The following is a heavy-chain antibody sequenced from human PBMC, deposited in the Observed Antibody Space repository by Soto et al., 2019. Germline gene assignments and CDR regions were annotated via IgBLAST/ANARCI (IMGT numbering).Heavy chain of an antibody. CDR3: ARIVDTAMVTRDYYYYGMDV. Sequence: SVKVSCKASGGTFSSYAISWVRQAPGQGLEWMGGIIPIFGTANYAQKFQGRVTITADESTSTAYMELSSLRSEDTAVYYCARIVDTAMVTRDYYYYGMDVWGQGTTVTVSS. CDR2: IIPIFGTA. J-gene: IGHJ6*02. D-gene: IGHD5-18*01. CDR1: GGTFSSYA. V-gene: IGHV1-69*13.